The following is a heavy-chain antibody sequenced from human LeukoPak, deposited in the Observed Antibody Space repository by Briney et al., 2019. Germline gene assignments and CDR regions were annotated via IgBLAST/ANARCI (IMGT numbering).Heavy chain of an antibody. V-gene: IGHV3-49*04. CDR1: GFTFGDYA. Sequence: PGGSLRLSCTASGFTFGDYAMSWVRQAPGKGLEWVGFIRSKAYGGTTEYAASVKGRFTISRDDSKSIAYLQMNSLKTEDTAVYYCTRVEGSIYYDSSGYYPLYWGQGTLVTVSS. J-gene: IGHJ4*02. CDR3: TRVEGSIYYDSSGYYPLY. CDR2: IRSKAYGGTT. D-gene: IGHD3-22*01.